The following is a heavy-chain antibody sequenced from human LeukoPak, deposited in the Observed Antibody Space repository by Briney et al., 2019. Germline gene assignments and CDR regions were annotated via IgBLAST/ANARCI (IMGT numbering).Heavy chain of an antibody. Sequence: PGGSLRLSCAASGFTFSDAWMTWVRQAPGKGLEWVGRIKSKTDGGTTENAAPVKGRFTISRDDSKNTLYLQMNSLKTEDTAVYYCSTYLRRELLPLDYWGQGTLVTVSS. J-gene: IGHJ4*02. V-gene: IGHV3-15*01. D-gene: IGHD1-26*01. CDR1: GFTFSDAW. CDR2: IKSKTDGGTT. CDR3: STYLRRELLPLDY.